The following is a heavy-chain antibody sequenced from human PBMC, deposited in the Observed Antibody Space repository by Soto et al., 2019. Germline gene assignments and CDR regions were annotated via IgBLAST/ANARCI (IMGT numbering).Heavy chain of an antibody. CDR3: AKDRGTGDYGVNAVDI. CDR1: GFTFSIFA. CDR2: ISGRGGNT. Sequence: EVQLLESGGGLVQPGGSLRLSCAASGFTFSIFAMSWVRQAPGEGLEWVSTISGRGGNTYYADSVKGRFTISRDNSKNTLNLQMNGLRGEDTAVYYCAKDRGTGDYGVNAVDIWGQGTMVTVSS. D-gene: IGHD7-27*01. V-gene: IGHV3-23*01. J-gene: IGHJ3*02.